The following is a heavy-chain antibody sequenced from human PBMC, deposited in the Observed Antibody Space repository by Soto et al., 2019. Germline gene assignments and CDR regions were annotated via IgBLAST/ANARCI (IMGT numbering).Heavy chain of an antibody. D-gene: IGHD3-10*01. V-gene: IGHV3-7*05. CDR1: GFTFSSYW. CDR3: ESGLYDSGTYDY. CDR2: IKQDGSEK. Sequence: GGSLRLSCAASGFTFSSYWMAWVRQAPGKGLEWVANIKQDGSEKNYIDSVKGRFTISRDNAKNSLYLQMNSLRAEDTAVYYCESGLYDSGTYDYWGQGTQVTVSS. J-gene: IGHJ4*02.